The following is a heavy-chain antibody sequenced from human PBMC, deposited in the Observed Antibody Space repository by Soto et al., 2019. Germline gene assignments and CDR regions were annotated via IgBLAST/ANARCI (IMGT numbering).Heavy chain of an antibody. D-gene: IGHD4-17*01. CDR3: ARGVTTVTTFDY. J-gene: IGHJ4*02. Sequence: SETLSLTCAVSGGYISSGGYSCNWIRQPPGKGLEWIGYIYHSGSTYYNPSLKSRVTISVDRSKNQFSLRLSSVTAADTAVYYCARGVTTVTTFDYWGQGTLVTVSS. CDR2: IYHSGST. CDR1: GGYISSGGYS. V-gene: IGHV4-30-2*01.